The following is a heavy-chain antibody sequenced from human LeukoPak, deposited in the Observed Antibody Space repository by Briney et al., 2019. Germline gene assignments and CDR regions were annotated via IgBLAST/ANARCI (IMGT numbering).Heavy chain of an antibody. Sequence: GGSLRLSCAASGFTFSSYAISWVRRAPGKGLEWVSAISGSGGSTYYADSVKGRFTISRDNSKNTPYLQMNSLRAEDTAVYYCARKARHLRWNWFDPWGQGTLVTVSS. V-gene: IGHV3-23*01. D-gene: IGHD4-23*01. CDR1: GFTFSSYA. CDR3: ARKARHLRWNWFDP. J-gene: IGHJ5*02. CDR2: ISGSGGST.